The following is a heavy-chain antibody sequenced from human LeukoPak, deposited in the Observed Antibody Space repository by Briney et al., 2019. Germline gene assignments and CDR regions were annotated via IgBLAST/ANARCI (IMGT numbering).Heavy chain of an antibody. J-gene: IGHJ3*02. Sequence: PGGSLRLSCAASGFTFSDYYMSWIRQAPGKGLEWVSYISSSGSTIYYADSVKGRFTISRDNAKNSLYLQMNSLRAEDTALYYCARARGDFWSGYYLPTHDAFDIWGQGTMVTVSS. CDR1: GFTFSDYY. CDR3: ARARGDFWSGYYLPTHDAFDI. CDR2: ISSSGSTI. D-gene: IGHD3-3*01. V-gene: IGHV3-11*01.